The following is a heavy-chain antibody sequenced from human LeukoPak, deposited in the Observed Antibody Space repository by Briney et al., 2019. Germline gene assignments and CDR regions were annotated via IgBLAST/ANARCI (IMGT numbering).Heavy chain of an antibody. D-gene: IGHD3-9*01. CDR2: FNHSGSA. CDR3: ARGVGGILTGYYSDY. CDR1: GGSFSGYY. Sequence: SETLSLTCAVYGGSFSGYYWSWIRQPPGKGLEWIGEFNHSGSANYNPSLKSRVTISVDTSKDQFSLKLSSVTAADTAVYYCARGVGGILTGYYSDYWGQGTLVTVSS. V-gene: IGHV4-34*01. J-gene: IGHJ4*02.